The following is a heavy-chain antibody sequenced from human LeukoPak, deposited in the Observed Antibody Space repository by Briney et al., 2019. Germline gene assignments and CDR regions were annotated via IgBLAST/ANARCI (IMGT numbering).Heavy chain of an antibody. D-gene: IGHD2-2*01. CDR3: ARRAGYCSSTSCYFPLGV. V-gene: IGHV4-4*09. CDR1: GGSISSYY. Sequence: SETLSLTCTVSGGSISSYYWSWIRQPPGKGLEWIGYIYTSGSTNYNPSLKSRVTISVDTSKNQFSLKLSSVTAADTAVYYCARRAGYCSSTSCYFPLGVWGKGTTVTVSS. CDR2: IYTSGST. J-gene: IGHJ6*04.